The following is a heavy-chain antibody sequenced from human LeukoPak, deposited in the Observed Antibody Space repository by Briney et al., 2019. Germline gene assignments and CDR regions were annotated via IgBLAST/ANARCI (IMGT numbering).Heavy chain of an antibody. CDR3: ARRTVATSHNWFDP. J-gene: IGHJ5*02. CDR2: ITSTGNTV. V-gene: IGHV3-48*04. D-gene: IGHD5-12*01. CDR1: GFTFATYS. Sequence: PGGSLRLSCAASGFTFATYSMNWVRQAPGKGLEWVSYITSTGNTVKYADSVKGRFTISRDNAKNSLYLQMNSLRVEDTAVYYCARRTVATSHNWFDPWGQGTLVTVSS.